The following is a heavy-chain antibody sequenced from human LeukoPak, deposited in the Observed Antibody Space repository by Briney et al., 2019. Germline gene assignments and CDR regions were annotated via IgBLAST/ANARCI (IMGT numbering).Heavy chain of an antibody. CDR3: ARVGVLTCYYKERAFDY. D-gene: IGHD3-9*01. CDR1: GGSISSYY. J-gene: IGHJ4*02. Sequence: SETLSLTCTVSGGSISSYYWSWIRQPPGKGLEWIGYIYYSGSTNYNPSLKSRVTISVDTSKKQFSLKLSSVTAADTAVYYCARVGVLTCYYKERAFDYWGQGTLVTVSS. V-gene: IGHV4-59*01. CDR2: IYYSGST.